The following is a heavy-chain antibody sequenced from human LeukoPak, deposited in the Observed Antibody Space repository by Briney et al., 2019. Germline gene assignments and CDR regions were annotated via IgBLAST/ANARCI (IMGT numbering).Heavy chain of an antibody. Sequence: PGRSLRLSCAASGFTFSSYGMHWVRQAPGKGLEWVAVISYDGSNKYYADSVKGRFTISRDNSKNTLYLQMNSLRAEDTAVYYCAKTDYDFWSGYSLDYYYYGMDVWGQGTTVTVSS. J-gene: IGHJ6*02. CDR3: AKTDYDFWSGYSLDYYYYGMDV. V-gene: IGHV3-30*18. D-gene: IGHD3-3*01. CDR1: GFTFSSYG. CDR2: ISYDGSNK.